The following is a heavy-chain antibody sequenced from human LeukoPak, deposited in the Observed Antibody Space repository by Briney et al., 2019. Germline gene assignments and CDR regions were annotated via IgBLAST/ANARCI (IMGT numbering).Heavy chain of an antibody. J-gene: IGHJ4*02. CDR2: IHYSGST. D-gene: IGHD3-22*01. Sequence: SQTLSLTCTVSGGSISSYYWSWIRQPPGKGLEWIGYIHYSGSTNYNPSFKSRVTISVDRSKNQFSLKLSSVTAADTAVYYCASIDYYDSSGSDYWGQGTLVTVSS. V-gene: IGHV4-59*12. CDR3: ASIDYYDSSGSDY. CDR1: GGSISSYY.